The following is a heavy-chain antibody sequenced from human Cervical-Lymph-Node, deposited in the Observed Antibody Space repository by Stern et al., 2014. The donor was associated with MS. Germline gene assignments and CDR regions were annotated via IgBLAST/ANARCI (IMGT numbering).Heavy chain of an antibody. CDR2: ISYDGSNK. CDR1: GFTFSSYA. Sequence: QVQLVESGGGVVQPGRSLRLSCAASGFTFSSYAMHWVRQAPGKVLEWVAVISYDGSNKYYADSVKGRFTISRDNSKNTLYLQMNSLRAEDTAVYYCARDRAVAGTAHFDYWGQGTLVTVSS. CDR3: ARDRAVAGTAHFDY. V-gene: IGHV3-30-3*01. D-gene: IGHD6-19*01. J-gene: IGHJ4*02.